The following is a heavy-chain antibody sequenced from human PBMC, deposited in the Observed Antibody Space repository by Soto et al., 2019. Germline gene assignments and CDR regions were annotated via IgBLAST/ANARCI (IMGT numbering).Heavy chain of an antibody. D-gene: IGHD6-19*01. Sequence: SVKVSCKASGGTFLNYAVTWVRQAPGQGLEWMGGIIPLFGTANYAQRFQDRLTLTADQSTSTAYMELSSLRSDDTAVYYCARDRRTVSGTGAFDIWGQGTTVTVSS. CDR2: IIPLFGTA. J-gene: IGHJ3*02. CDR1: GGTFLNYA. CDR3: ARDRRTVSGTGAFDI. V-gene: IGHV1-69*13.